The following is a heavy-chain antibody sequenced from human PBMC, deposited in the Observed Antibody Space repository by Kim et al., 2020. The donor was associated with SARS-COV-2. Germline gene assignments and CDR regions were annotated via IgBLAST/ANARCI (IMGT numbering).Heavy chain of an antibody. D-gene: IGHD3-10*01. J-gene: IGHJ6*04. CDR2: IIPIFGTA. CDR3: ARSGAYYYGSGSYCNPSLGYYCGMDV. CDR1: GGTFSSYA. V-gene: IGHV1-69*13. Sequence: SVKVSCKASGGTFSSYAISWVRQAPGQGLEWMGGIIPIFGTANYAQKSHGRVTITADESTSTAYMELSSLRSEGTAVYYCARSGAYYYGSGSYCNPSLGYYCGMDVWGEGTTVTVSS.